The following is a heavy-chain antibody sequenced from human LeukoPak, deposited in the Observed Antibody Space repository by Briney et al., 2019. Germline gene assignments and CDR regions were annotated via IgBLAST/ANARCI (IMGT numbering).Heavy chain of an antibody. CDR1: EFTFSSYG. V-gene: IGHV3-30*02. D-gene: IGHD3-22*01. CDR2: IRYDGSTK. J-gene: IGHJ6*03. Sequence: GGSLRLSCAASEFTFSSYGMHRVRQAPGKGLEWVAFIRYDGSTKYYTNSVKGRFTISRDNSKNTLYLQMNSLRAEDTAVYYCAKDYYDSSGYYYDRLDYYYYMDVWGKGTTVTISS. CDR3: AKDYYDSSGYYYDRLDYYYYMDV.